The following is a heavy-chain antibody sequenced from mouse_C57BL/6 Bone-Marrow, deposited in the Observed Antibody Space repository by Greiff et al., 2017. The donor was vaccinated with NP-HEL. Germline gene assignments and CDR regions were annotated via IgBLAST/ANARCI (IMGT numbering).Heavy chain of an antibody. J-gene: IGHJ4*01. Sequence: ESGPGLVKPSQSLSLTCSVTGYSITSGYYWNWIRQFPGNKLEWMGYISYDGSNNYNPSLKNRISITRDTSKNQFFLKLNSVTTEDTATYYCAREEIYYYLMDYWGQGTSVTVSS. CDR1: GYSITSGYY. CDR2: ISYDGSN. V-gene: IGHV3-6*01. CDR3: AREEIYYYLMDY.